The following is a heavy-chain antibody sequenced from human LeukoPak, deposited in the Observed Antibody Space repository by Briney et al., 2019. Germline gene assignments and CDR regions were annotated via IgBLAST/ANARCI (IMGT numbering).Heavy chain of an antibody. CDR3: ASLTGLGWFDP. Sequence: PSETLSLTCTVSGGSMSSGSYYWSWIRQPAGKGLEWIGRIFTSGSTNYNPSLKSRVTISVDTSKNQFSLKLSSVTAADTAVYYCASLTGLGWFDPWAQGTLVTVSS. V-gene: IGHV4-61*02. D-gene: IGHD3-9*01. J-gene: IGHJ5*01. CDR1: GGSMSSGSYY. CDR2: IFTSGST.